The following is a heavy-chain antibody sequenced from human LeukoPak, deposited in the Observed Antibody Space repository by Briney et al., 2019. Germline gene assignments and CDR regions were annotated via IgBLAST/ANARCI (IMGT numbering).Heavy chain of an antibody. J-gene: IGHJ6*02. D-gene: IGHD5-12*01. CDR2: IYYSGST. CDR3: ARDSADIVPPYYYYGMDV. Sequence: PSETLSLTCTVSGGSISSYYWSWIRQPPGKGLEWIGYIYYSGSTNYNPSLKSRVAISVDTSKNQFSLKLSSVTAADTAVYYCARDSADIVPPYYYYGMDVWGQGTTVTVSS. V-gene: IGHV4-59*12. CDR1: GGSISSYY.